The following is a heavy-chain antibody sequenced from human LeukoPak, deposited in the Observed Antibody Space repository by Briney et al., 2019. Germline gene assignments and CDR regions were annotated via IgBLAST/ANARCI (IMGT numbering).Heavy chain of an antibody. CDR2: IYDSGST. V-gene: IGHV4-34*01. Sequence: SETLSLTCAVYGGSFSGYYWSWIRQPPGKGLEWIGSIYDSGSTYYNPSLKSRVTISVDTSKNQFSLKLNSATAADTAVYYCARHYGPWGQGTLVTVSS. CDR3: ARHYGP. D-gene: IGHD3-16*01. J-gene: IGHJ5*02. CDR1: GGSFSGYY.